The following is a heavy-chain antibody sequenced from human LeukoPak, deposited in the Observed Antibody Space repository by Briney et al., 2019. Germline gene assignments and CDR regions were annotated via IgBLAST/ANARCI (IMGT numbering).Heavy chain of an antibody. CDR3: AKRLDTRDGSGSYFGLDY. CDR2: INKSGGNT. D-gene: IGHD3-10*01. V-gene: IGHV3-23*01. CDR1: GFTFSSYA. Sequence: GGSLRLSCAASGFTFSSYAMSWVRQAPGKGLEWVSSINKSGGNTYYADSVKGRFTISRDNSKNTLYLQMNSLRAEDTAVYYCAKRLDTRDGSGSYFGLDYWGQGTLVTVSS. J-gene: IGHJ4*02.